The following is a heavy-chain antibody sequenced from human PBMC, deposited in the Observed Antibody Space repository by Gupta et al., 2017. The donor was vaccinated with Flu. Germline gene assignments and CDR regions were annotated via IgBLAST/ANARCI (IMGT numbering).Heavy chain of an antibody. CDR2: IYYSGNT. CDR3: ARAGKRGSGGYEAYYQYAMDV. D-gene: IGHD6-19*01. V-gene: IGHV4-31*03. Sequence: QLQESGPGLVKPSQTLSLTCTVSGGSIRSSDYYWSWVRQHPGKGLEWIGYIYYSGNTYYNPSLKSRVTLSVDTSKKQFSLKVTSVTAADTAVYYCARAGKRGSGGYEAYYQYAMDVWGHGTTVTVSS. CDR1: GGSIRSSDYY. J-gene: IGHJ6*02.